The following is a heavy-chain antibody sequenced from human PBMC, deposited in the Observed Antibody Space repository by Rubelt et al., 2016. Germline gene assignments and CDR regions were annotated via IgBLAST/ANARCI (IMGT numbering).Heavy chain of an antibody. CDR3: AKEILISHRQPPDY. D-gene: IGHD3-22*01. CDR2: ISGSGGST. V-gene: IGHV3-23*01. J-gene: IGHJ4*02. Sequence: ISGSGGSTYYADPVKGRFTISRDNSKNTLYLQMNSLRAEDTAVYYCAKEILISHRQPPDYWGQGTLVTVSS.